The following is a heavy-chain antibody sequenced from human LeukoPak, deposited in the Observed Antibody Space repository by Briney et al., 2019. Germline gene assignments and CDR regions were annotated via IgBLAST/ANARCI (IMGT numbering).Heavy chain of an antibody. CDR2: FYHSGNT. D-gene: IGHD2/OR15-2a*01. J-gene: IGHJ4*02. CDR3: ARTPHSSNSYFDY. Sequence: SETLSLTCIVSGYSISSGYFWAWIRQPPGKGLEWIGAFYHSGNTYYNPSLKNRVTVSVDTSKNQFSLKLSSVTAADTAVYYCARTPHSSNSYFDYWGQGILVTVS. CDR1: GYSISSGYF. V-gene: IGHV4-38-2*02.